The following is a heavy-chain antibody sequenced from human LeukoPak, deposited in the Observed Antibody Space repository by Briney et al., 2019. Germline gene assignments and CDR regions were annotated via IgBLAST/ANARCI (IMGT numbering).Heavy chain of an antibody. D-gene: IGHD2/OR15-2a*01. J-gene: IGHJ4*02. CDR3: ARGISSSTCCHFDY. V-gene: IGHV3-66*02. Sequence: GGSLRLSCAVSGFTVSSNYMTWVRQAPGKGLELVSLIYSGGSTYSADSVKGRFTISRDNSKNTLYLQMNSLRVEDKTVYYCARGISSSTCCHFDYWGQGTLVTVSS. CDR1: GFTVSSNY. CDR2: IYSGGST.